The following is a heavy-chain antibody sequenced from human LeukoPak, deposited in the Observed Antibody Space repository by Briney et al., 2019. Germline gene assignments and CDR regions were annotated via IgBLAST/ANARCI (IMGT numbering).Heavy chain of an antibody. D-gene: IGHD3-9*01. Sequence: SQTLSLTCVISGDSVSSNSAAWNWIRQSPSRGLEWLGRTYYRSKWYNDYAVSVKSRITINPDTSKNQFSLQLNSVTPEDTAVYYCARVITIFAGDYYYYYYGMDVWGQGTTVTVSS. J-gene: IGHJ6*02. CDR1: GDSVSSNSAA. CDR3: ARVITIFAGDYYYYYYGMDV. CDR2: TYYRSKWYN. V-gene: IGHV6-1*01.